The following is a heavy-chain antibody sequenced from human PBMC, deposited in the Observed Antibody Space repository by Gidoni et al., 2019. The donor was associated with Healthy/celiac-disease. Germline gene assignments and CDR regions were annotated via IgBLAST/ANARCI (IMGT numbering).Heavy chain of an antibody. CDR2: IWYDGSNK. CDR1: GFTFSSYG. Sequence: QVQLVESGGGVVQPGRSLRLSCAASGFTFSSYGMHWVRQAPGKGLEWVAVIWYDGSNKYYADSVKGRFTISRDNSKNTLYLQMNSLRAEDTAVYYCARAGIAAAGLISDYWGQGTLVTVSS. D-gene: IGHD6-13*01. CDR3: ARAGIAAAGLISDY. V-gene: IGHV3-33*01. J-gene: IGHJ4*02.